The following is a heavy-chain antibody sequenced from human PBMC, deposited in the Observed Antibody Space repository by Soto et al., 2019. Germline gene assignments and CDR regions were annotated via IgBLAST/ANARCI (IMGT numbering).Heavy chain of an antibody. CDR3: AKYRLAAASDSSVYDY. D-gene: IGHD3-22*01. CDR2: ISGSGGST. J-gene: IGHJ4*01. V-gene: IGHV3-23*01. CDR1: GFTFSSYA. Sequence: EVQLLESGGGLVQPGGSLRLSCAASGFTFSSYAMSWVRQAPGNGLEWVSAISGSGGSTYYGDSVKGRFTITRDNPRNEPDLHMNTSRAENTPVYYCAKYRLAAASDSSVYDYWGHGTLVTVSS.